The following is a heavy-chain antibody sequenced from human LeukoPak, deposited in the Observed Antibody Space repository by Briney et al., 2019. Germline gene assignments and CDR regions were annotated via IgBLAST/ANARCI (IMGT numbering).Heavy chain of an antibody. Sequence: GGSLRLSCAASGFTFSSYWTSWVRQAPGKGLEWVANIKQDGSEKYYVDSVKGRFTISRDNAKNSLYLQMNSLRAEDTAVYYCARWYRDELARLIDYGMDVWGQGTTVTVSS. CDR3: ARWYRDELARLIDYGMDV. CDR2: IKQDGSEK. CDR1: GFTFSSYW. J-gene: IGHJ6*02. D-gene: IGHD6-13*01. V-gene: IGHV3-7*01.